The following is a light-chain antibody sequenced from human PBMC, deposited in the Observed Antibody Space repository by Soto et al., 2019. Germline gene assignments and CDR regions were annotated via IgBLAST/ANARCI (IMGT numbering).Light chain of an antibody. J-gene: IGKJ1*01. CDR1: QSVSSN. CDR2: GAS. V-gene: IGKV3-15*01. Sequence: EIVMTQSPATLSVSPGERATLSCRASQSVSSNLAWYQQKPGQAPRLLIYGASTRATGIPARFSGSGSGTEFTLTIRSLQSEDFAVYYSQQYNNWPRTFGQGTKVEIK. CDR3: QQYNNWPRT.